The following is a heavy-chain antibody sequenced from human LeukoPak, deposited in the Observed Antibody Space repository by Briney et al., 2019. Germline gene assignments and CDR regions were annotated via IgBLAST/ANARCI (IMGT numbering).Heavy chain of an antibody. J-gene: IGHJ3*02. CDR2: ISSSGSTI. V-gene: IGHV3-11*01. CDR1: GFTFSDYY. D-gene: IGHD3-9*01. Sequence: GGSLRLSCAASGFTFSDYYMSWIRQAPGKGLEWVSYISSSGSTIYYADSVKGRFTISRDNAKNSLYLQMNSLRAEDTAVYYCASWDTILAAFDIWGQGTMVTVSS. CDR3: ASWDTILAAFDI.